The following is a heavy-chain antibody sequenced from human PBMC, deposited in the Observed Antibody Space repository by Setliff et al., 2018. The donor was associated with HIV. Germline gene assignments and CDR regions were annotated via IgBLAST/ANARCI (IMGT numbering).Heavy chain of an antibody. D-gene: IGHD6-19*01. Sequence: ETLSLTCTVSGGSISSYYWSWIRQPPGKGLEWIGYIYYSGSTNYNPSLKSRVTISVDTSKNQFSLKLSSVTAADTAVYYCARDPPSWQWLFDYWGQGALVTVSS. CDR3: ARDPPSWQWLFDY. J-gene: IGHJ4*02. CDR1: GGSISSYY. CDR2: IYYSGST. V-gene: IGHV4-59*01.